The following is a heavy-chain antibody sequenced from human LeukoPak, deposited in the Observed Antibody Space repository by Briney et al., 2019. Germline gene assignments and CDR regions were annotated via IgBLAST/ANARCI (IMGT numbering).Heavy chain of an antibody. Sequence: GGSLRLSCAASGFTFSSYAMSWVRQAPGKGLKWVSAISGSGGSTYYADSVKGRFTISRDNSKNTLYLQMNSLRAEDTAVYYCAKISVVVVPAATPYYFDYWGQGTLVTVSS. V-gene: IGHV3-23*01. CDR2: ISGSGGST. D-gene: IGHD2-2*01. J-gene: IGHJ4*02. CDR1: GFTFSSYA. CDR3: AKISVVVVPAATPYYFDY.